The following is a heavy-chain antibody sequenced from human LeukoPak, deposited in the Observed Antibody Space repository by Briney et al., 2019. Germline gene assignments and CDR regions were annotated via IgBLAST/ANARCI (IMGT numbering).Heavy chain of an antibody. CDR2: ISGGGDLS. CDR3: AREDAFDI. J-gene: IGHJ3*02. CDR1: GFAFSGHS. Sequence: PGGSLRLSCAASGFAFSGHSMSWLRQAPGKGLQWVSVISGGGDLSDYTDSVKGRFTISRDNSKNTLYLQMNSLRAEDTAVYYCAREDAFDIWGQGTMVTVSS. V-gene: IGHV3-23*01.